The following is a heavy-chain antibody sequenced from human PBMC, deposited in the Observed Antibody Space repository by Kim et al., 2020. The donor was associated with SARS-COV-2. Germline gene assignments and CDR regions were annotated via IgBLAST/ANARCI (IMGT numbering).Heavy chain of an antibody. V-gene: IGHV3-11*05. CDR3: ARVRRDGYNFLHYFYHYGLDV. J-gene: IGHJ6*02. D-gene: IGHD5-12*01. Sequence: GGSLRLSCAASGFTFSDYYMSWVRQAPGKGLEWVSYISGSSTYINYADSVKDRFTISRDDAKNSLYLEMNILGVEDTAVYYCARVRRDGYNFLHYFYHYGLDVWGQGTTVTVSS. CDR2: ISGSSTYI. CDR1: GFTFSDYY.